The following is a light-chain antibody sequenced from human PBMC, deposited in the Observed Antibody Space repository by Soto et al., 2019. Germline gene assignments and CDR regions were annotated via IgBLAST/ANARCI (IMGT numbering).Light chain of an antibody. V-gene: IGKV3-15*01. CDR1: QSVSNY. J-gene: IGKJ1*01. Sequence: EIDLTQSPATLSVSALGVGSLSCRASQSVSNYLGWYQQKPGQAPKLLIYDASSMATGVPARFSGSGSGTEFTLTISSLQYEDFAAYYCQQHNGSPATFGQGTKVDIK. CDR2: DAS. CDR3: QQHNGSPAT.